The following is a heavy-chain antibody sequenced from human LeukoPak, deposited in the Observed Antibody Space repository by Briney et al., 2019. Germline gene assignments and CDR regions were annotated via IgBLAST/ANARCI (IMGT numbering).Heavy chain of an antibody. CDR1: GVTFTDYT. Sequence: GGSLRLSCAASGVTFTDYTMNWVRQGPGKGLEWVSLISRSSSYIYYADSVKGRFTISRDNAKNSLYLQMNSLRAEDTAVYYCATRLGGTYYYWGQGTLVTVSS. D-gene: IGHD2-15*01. CDR3: ATRLGGTYYY. CDR2: ISRSSSYI. J-gene: IGHJ4*02. V-gene: IGHV3-21*01.